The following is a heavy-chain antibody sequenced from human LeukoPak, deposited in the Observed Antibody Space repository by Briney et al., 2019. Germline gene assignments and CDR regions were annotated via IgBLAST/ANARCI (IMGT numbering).Heavy chain of an antibody. D-gene: IGHD6-6*01. CDR2: INPSGGIT. CDR1: GYSFTSYY. CDR3: AKSISADYYYYGMDV. V-gene: IGHV1-46*01. J-gene: IGHJ6*02. Sequence: ASVKVSRKASGYSFTSYYMHWVRQAPGQGLEWMGIINPSGGITKYAQKLQGRVTMTRDTSTSTVYLEMSSLRSEDTAFYYCAKSISADYYYYGMDVWGQGTTVTVSS.